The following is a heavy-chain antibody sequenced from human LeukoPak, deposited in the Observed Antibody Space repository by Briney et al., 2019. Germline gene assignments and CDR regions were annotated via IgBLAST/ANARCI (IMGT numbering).Heavy chain of an antibody. Sequence: SETLSLTCTVSGGSISSGGYYWSWIRQPPGKGLEWIGYIYHSGSTYYNPSLKSRVTISVDTSKNQFSLKLSSVTAADTAVYYCAREDGGYSGYDFIDYWGQGTLVTVSS. CDR2: IYHSGST. V-gene: IGHV4-30-2*01. J-gene: IGHJ4*02. D-gene: IGHD5-12*01. CDR1: GGSISSGGYY. CDR3: AREDGGYSGYDFIDY.